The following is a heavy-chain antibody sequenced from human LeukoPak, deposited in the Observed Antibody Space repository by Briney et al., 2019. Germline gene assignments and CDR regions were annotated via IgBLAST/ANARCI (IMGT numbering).Heavy chain of an antibody. J-gene: IGHJ3*02. D-gene: IGHD1-26*01. V-gene: IGHV1-46*01. CDR2: INPSGGST. CDR3: ARDREGAFDI. Sequence: ASVKVSCKVSGYSFTSNYIHWVRQAPGQGLEWMGIINPSGGSTSYAQKFQGRVTMTRDTSTSTVYMELSSLRSEDTAVYYCARDREGAFDIWGQGTMVTVSS. CDR1: GYSFTSNY.